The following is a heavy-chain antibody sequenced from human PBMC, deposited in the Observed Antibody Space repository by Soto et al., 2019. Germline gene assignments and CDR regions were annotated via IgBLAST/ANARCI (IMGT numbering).Heavy chain of an antibody. CDR3: ARGRNLFGVVIIRSWFDP. CDR2: INHSGST. CDR1: GGSFSGYY. Sequence: SETLSLTCAVYGGSFSGYYWSWIRQPPGKGLEWIGEINHSGSTNYNPSLKSRVTISVDTSKNQFSLKLSSVTAADTAVYYCARGRNLFGVVIIRSWFDPWGQGTLVTVSS. J-gene: IGHJ5*02. D-gene: IGHD3-3*01. V-gene: IGHV4-34*01.